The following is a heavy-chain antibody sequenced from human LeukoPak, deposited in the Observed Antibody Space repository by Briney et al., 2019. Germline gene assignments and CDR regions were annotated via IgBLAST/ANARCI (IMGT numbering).Heavy chain of an antibody. CDR1: GDSISSSSYY. J-gene: IGHJ6*03. CDR2: IYYGGST. D-gene: IGHD3-16*01. Sequence: SETLSPTCTVSGDSISSSSYYWGWIRQPPGNGLEWVGSIYYGGSTYYNPSLKSRVTISVDTSKNQFSLKLNSVTAADTAVYYCARVWDYYYYMDVWGKGTTVTVSS. CDR3: ARVWDYYYYMDV. V-gene: IGHV4-39*01.